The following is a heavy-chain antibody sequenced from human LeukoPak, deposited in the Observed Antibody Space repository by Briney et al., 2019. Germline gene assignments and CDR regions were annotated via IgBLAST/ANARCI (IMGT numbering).Heavy chain of an antibody. V-gene: IGHV4-39*01. J-gene: IGHJ3*02. CDR2: IYYSGST. Sequence: SETLSLTCTVSGGSISSSSYYWGWIRQPPGKGLEWIGSIYYSGSTYYNPSLKSRVTISVDTSKNQFSLKLSSVTAADTAVYYCARHNRYDSSGYSIPGAFDIWGQGTMVTVSS. CDR3: ARHNRYDSSGYSIPGAFDI. CDR1: GGSISSSSYY. D-gene: IGHD3-22*01.